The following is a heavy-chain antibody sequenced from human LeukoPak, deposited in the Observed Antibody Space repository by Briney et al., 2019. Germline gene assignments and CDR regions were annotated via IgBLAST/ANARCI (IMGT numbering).Heavy chain of an antibody. V-gene: IGHV4-34*01. Sequence: PSETLSLTCAVYGGSFSGYYWSWIRQPPGKGLEWIGEINHSGSTNYNPSLKSRVTISVDTSKNQFSLQLNSVTPEDTAVYYCARMTTVVTHYFDYWGQGTLVTVSS. CDR1: GGSFSGYY. J-gene: IGHJ4*02. CDR3: ARMTTVVTHYFDY. D-gene: IGHD4-23*01. CDR2: INHSGST.